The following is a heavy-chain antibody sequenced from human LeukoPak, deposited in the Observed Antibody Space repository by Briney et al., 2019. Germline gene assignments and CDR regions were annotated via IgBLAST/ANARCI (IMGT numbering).Heavy chain of an antibody. V-gene: IGHV3-13*04. D-gene: IGHD6-13*01. J-gene: IGHJ6*02. CDR3: TRAAGSSGSYLHYAVDV. CDR1: GFTFSTYD. Sequence: PGGSLRLSCASSGFTFSTYDMHWVRQATGRGLEWVAGITTTGDTYYPGSVKGRFTISRENVKNSLSLQMKSLRAGDTAVYYCTRAAGSSGSYLHYAVDVWGQGTTVTVSS. CDR2: ITTTGDT.